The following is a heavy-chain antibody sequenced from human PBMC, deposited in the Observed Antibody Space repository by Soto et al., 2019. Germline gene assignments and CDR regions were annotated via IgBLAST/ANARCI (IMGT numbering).Heavy chain of an antibody. CDR1: GGSVSNASFY. Sequence: QVQLQESGPGLVKPSETLSLTCSVSGGSVSNASFYWTWIRQAPGPGLEYIGYLFYTGVTNYNPSLSSRVTISLDTSKNHFSLKLNSMTAADTAVYYCVRVLDSSWYADLWGRGTLVTVSS. D-gene: IGHD3-22*01. CDR2: LFYTGVT. CDR3: VRVLDSSWYADL. J-gene: IGHJ2*01. V-gene: IGHV4-61*03.